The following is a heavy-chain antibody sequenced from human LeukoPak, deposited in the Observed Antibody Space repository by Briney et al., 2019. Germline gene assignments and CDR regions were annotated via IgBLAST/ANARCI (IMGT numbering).Heavy chain of an antibody. CDR3: AKDRRPTYYSDSSGYYFRDAFDM. J-gene: IGHJ3*02. Sequence: ASMKVSCKASGYTFTSYYMHWVRQAPGQGLEWMGIINPSGGSTSYAQKFQGRVTMTRDMSTSTVYMELSSLRTEDTAVYYCAKDRRPTYYSDSSGYYFRDAFDMWGQGTMVTVSS. V-gene: IGHV1-46*01. D-gene: IGHD3-22*01. CDR1: GYTFTSYY. CDR2: INPSGGST.